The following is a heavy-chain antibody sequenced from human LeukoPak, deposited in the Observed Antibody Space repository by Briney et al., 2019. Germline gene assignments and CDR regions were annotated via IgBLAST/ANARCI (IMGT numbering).Heavy chain of an antibody. CDR3: ARLKDDVTKFDY. Sequence: GGSLRLSCAGSGFSFSRYWMAWVRQAPGKGLEWVASINQDISRIHYVDSVKGRFTISRDNAKNSLFLQMNSLRVEDTAVYFCARLKDDVTKFDYWGQGALVTVSS. J-gene: IGHJ4*01. CDR2: INQDISRI. V-gene: IGHV3-7*01. D-gene: IGHD2-8*01. CDR1: GFSFSRYW.